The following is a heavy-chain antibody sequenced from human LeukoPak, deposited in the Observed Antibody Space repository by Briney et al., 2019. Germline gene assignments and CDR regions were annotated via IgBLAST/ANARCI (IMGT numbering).Heavy chain of an antibody. V-gene: IGHV4-4*07. D-gene: IGHD6-13*01. J-gene: IGHJ3*02. CDR1: GGSISSYY. Sequence: SETLSLTCTVSGGSISSYYWSWIRQPAGKGLEWIGRIYTSGSTNYNPSLKSRVTMSVDTSKNQFSLKLSSVTAADTAVYYCARDSVLTKYSSSWYGHTKNRDDAFDIWGQGTMVTVSS. CDR2: IYTSGST. CDR3: ARDSVLTKYSSSWYGHTKNRDDAFDI.